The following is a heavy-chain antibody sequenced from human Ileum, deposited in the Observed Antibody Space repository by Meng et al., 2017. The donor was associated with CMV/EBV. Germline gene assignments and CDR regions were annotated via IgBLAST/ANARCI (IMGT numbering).Heavy chain of an antibody. V-gene: IGHV3-53*01. CDR2: IYSGGNT. Sequence: GESLKISCAASGFTVSSNYMNWVRQAPGEGLGWVSVIYSGGNTYYADSVNGRFTNSRDNSKHTLYLQMNSLRAEDTAVYYCARDLGIAAAPDYGMDVWGQGTTVTGLL. CDR1: GFTVSSNY. J-gene: IGHJ6*02. CDR3: ARDLGIAAAPDYGMDV. D-gene: IGHD6-13*01.